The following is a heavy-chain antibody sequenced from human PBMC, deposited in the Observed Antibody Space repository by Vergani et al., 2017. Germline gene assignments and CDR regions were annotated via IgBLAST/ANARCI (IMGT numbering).Heavy chain of an antibody. CDR2: IKNTGDST. CDR3: GRGSDNYN. J-gene: IGHJ4*02. D-gene: IGHD5-24*01. CDR1: GFPFSSHA. V-gene: IGHV3-23*01. Sequence: EVQLLQSEGAVVQPGGSLSLSVVASGFPFSSHAMSWVRQGHGQGLGGVSSIKNTGDSTHYEDSVKGRFTISRDNSKNTLYLQMNSLRVEDTAVYYCGRGSDNYNWGQGTLVTVSS.